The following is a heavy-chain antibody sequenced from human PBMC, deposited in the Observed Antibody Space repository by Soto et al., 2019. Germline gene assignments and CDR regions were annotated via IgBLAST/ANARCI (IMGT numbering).Heavy chain of an antibody. CDR3: AKPRYYDISGYYVDP. CDR2: ISYDGSNK. D-gene: IGHD3-22*01. V-gene: IGHV3-33*03. Sequence: QPGGSLRLSCAASGFTFSSYGMHWVRQAPGKGLEWVAVISYDGSNKYYADSVKGRFTISRDNAKNSLYLQMDSLRVEDTAVYYCAKPRYYDISGYYVDPWGQGTLVTVSS. CDR1: GFTFSSYG. J-gene: IGHJ5*02.